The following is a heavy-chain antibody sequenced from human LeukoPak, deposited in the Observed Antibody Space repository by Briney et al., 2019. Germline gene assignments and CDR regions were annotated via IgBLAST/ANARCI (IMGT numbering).Heavy chain of an antibody. D-gene: IGHD3-22*01. V-gene: IGHV3-33*01. CDR3: ARDSYPRDYYDSSGYYPRESYFDY. CDR2: IWYDGSNK. Sequence: PGRSLRLSCAASGFTFSSYGMHWVRQAPGEGLEWVAVIWYDGSNKYYADSVKGRFTISRDNSKNTLYLQMNSLRAEDTAVYYCARDSYPRDYYDSSGYYPRESYFDYWGQGTLVTVSS. CDR1: GFTFSSYG. J-gene: IGHJ4*02.